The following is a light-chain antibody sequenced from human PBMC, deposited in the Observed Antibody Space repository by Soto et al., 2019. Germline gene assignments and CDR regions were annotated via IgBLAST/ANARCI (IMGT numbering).Light chain of an antibody. V-gene: IGLV2-23*01. Sequence: QSALTQPASVSGSPGQSITISCTGTSSDVGSDNLVSWYQQHPGKAPKLMIYEGSKRPSGVSNRFSGSKSGNTASLTISGFQAVDEADYYCCSYAGSSLYVFGTGTKVTVL. CDR3: CSYAGSSLYV. CDR2: EGS. J-gene: IGLJ1*01. CDR1: SSDVGSDNL.